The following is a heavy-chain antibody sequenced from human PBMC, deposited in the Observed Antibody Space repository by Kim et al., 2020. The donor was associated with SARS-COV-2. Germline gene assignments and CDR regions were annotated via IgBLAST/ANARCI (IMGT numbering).Heavy chain of an antibody. Sequence: LKRRVTISVDTSKNQFSLKLSSVTAADTAVYYCARVPYYDFWSGLYYMDVWGKGTTVTVSS. D-gene: IGHD3-3*01. CDR3: ARVPYYDFWSGLYYMDV. J-gene: IGHJ6*03. V-gene: IGHV4-34*01.